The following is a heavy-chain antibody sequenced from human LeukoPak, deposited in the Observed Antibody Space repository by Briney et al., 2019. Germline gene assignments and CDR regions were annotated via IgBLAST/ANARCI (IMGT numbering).Heavy chain of an antibody. CDR1: GFTFSSYA. CDR3: ARSQGISRSGVDY. V-gene: IGHV3-23*01. J-gene: IGHJ4*02. Sequence: GSLRLSCAASGFTFSSYAMSWVRQAPGKGLEWVSGISGSGGGAYYTDSVKGRFTISRDKSKNTLYLQMNSLRADDTAEYYCARSQGISRSGVDYWGQGTLVTVPS. CDR2: ISGSGGGA. D-gene: IGHD6-6*01.